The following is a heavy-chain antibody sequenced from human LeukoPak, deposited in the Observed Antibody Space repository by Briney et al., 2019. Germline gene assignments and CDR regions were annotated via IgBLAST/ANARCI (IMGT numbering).Heavy chain of an antibody. D-gene: IGHD3-3*01. CDR2: INPNSGGT. Sequence: GASVKVSCKASGYTFTGYYMHWVRQAPGQGLEWMGWINPNSGGTNYAQKFQGRVTMTRDTSISTAYMELSRLRSDDTAVYYCARDSLVFGSAIYYYYMDVWGKGTAVTVSS. V-gene: IGHV1-2*02. CDR1: GYTFTGYY. CDR3: ARDSLVFGSAIYYYYMDV. J-gene: IGHJ6*03.